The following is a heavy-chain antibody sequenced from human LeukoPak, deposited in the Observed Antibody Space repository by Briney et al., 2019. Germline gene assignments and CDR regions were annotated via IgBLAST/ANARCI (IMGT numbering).Heavy chain of an antibody. J-gene: IGHJ4*02. CDR2: ISTYNGNT. CDR3: ARGPYCSGGTCYSQYFDF. V-gene: IGHV1-18*01. CDR1: GYTFTSYG. Sequence: ASVKVSCKASGYTFTSYGITWVRQAPGQGLEWRGWISTYNGNTNYAQKLQGRVTMTTDTSTSTAYMELRSLRSDDTAVYYCARGPYCSGGTCYSQYFDFWGQGPLVPVSS. D-gene: IGHD2-15*01.